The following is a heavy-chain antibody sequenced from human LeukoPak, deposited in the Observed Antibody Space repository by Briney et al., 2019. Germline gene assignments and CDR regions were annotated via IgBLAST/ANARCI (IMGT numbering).Heavy chain of an antibody. J-gene: IGHJ4*02. CDR1: GGSFSGYY. V-gene: IGHV4-34*01. CDR3: ARRRGTVYYYDSSGYYPYYFDY. Sequence: PSKTLSLTCAVYGGSFSGYYWSWIRQPPGKGLEWIGEINHSGSTNYNPSLKSRVTISVDTSKNQFSLKLSSVTAADTAVYYCARRRGTVYYYDSSGYYPYYFDYWGQGTLVTVSS. D-gene: IGHD3-22*01. CDR2: INHSGST.